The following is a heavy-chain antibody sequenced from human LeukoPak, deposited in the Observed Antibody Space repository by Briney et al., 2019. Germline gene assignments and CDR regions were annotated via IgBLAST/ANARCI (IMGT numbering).Heavy chain of an antibody. D-gene: IGHD5-12*01. CDR1: GFTFSSYA. J-gene: IGHJ4*02. CDR3: ARDGGGYLRTNSLYYFDY. CDR2: ISGSGGST. Sequence: GGSLRLSCAASGFTFSSYAMSWVRQAPGKGLEWVSAISGSGGSTYYADSVKGRFTISRDNSKNTLYLQMNSLRAEDTAVYYCARDGGGYLRTNSLYYFDYWGQGTLVTVSS. V-gene: IGHV3-23*01.